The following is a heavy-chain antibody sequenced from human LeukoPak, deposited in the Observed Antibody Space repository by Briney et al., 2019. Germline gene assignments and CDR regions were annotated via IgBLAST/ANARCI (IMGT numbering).Heavy chain of an antibody. Sequence: GGSLRPSCAASGFSFSSYWMSWVRQAPGKGLEWVANIKQDGSDKKYVDSVKGRFTISRDNAKNSLYLQMSSLRADDTAVYYCSRGPLPVTYSYDYWGQGTLVTVSS. D-gene: IGHD5-18*01. V-gene: IGHV3-7*04. CDR3: SRGPLPVTYSYDY. CDR2: IKQDGSDK. J-gene: IGHJ4*02. CDR1: GFSFSSYW.